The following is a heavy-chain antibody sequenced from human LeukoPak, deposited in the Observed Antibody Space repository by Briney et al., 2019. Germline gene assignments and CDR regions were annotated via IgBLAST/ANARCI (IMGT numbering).Heavy chain of an antibody. CDR3: ARDHSSSSGGEYFQH. D-gene: IGHD6-6*01. CDR1: GSTLTSYS. V-gene: IGHV3-21*01. Sequence: GGSLRLSCAASGSTLTSYSMNWGREAPGKGLEWVSSISSSSSYIYYAHSVKGRFTISRDNAKNPLYLQMNSLRAEDTAVYYCARDHSSSSGGEYFQHWGQGTMVTDCS. CDR2: ISSSSSYI. J-gene: IGHJ1*01.